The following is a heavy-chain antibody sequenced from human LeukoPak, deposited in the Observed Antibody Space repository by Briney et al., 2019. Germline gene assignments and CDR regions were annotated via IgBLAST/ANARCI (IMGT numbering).Heavy chain of an antibody. CDR3: AREAGDSSGWYNWFDP. CDR1: GFPFSDYW. D-gene: IGHD6-19*01. V-gene: IGHV3-7*01. J-gene: IGHJ5*02. CDR2: IKKDESEK. Sequence: GGSLRLSCAASGFPFSDYWMSWVRQVPGKGLEWVANIKKDESEKYYVDSVKGRFTISRDNAKNSLYLQMNSLRAEDTAVYYCAREAGDSSGWYNWFDPWGQGTLVTVSS.